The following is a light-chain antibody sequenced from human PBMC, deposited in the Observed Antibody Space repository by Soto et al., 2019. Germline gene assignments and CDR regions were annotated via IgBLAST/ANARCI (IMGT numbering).Light chain of an antibody. CDR2: GTS. Sequence: EIVLTQSPGTLSLSPGERATVSCRTSQSIDSKSLVWYQQRVGQAPRLLIYGTSSRGTGIPDRFSGSGSGTDFTLTISSLQSEDFAVYYCQQYNNWPITFGQGTRLEIK. CDR3: QQYNNWPIT. CDR1: QSIDSKS. J-gene: IGKJ5*01. V-gene: IGKV3-20*01.